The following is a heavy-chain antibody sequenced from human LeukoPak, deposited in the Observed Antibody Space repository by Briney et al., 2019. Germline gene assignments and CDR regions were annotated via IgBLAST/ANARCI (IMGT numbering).Heavy chain of an antibody. D-gene: IGHD6-13*01. V-gene: IGHV1-46*01. CDR1: GYTFTSYY. CDR3: ARGGYSSSWPPPMYYYDGMDV. Sequence: SSVNVSFKASGYTFTSYYMHWVRQPPGQGLEWMGIINPSGGITSYAQKFQGRVTMTRDTSTSTVYMELISLISEDTAVYYCARGGYSSSWPPPMYYYDGMDVWGRGTTVTVSS. J-gene: IGHJ6*02. CDR2: INPSGGIT.